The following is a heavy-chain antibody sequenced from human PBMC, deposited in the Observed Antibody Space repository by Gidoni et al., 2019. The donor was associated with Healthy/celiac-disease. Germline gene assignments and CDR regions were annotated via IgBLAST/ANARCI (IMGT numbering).Heavy chain of an antibody. CDR1: GGSISSGGYY. Sequence: QVQLQESGPGLVKPSQTLSLTCTVSGGSISSGGYYWSWIRQHPGKGLEWIGYIYYSGSTYYNPSLKSRVTISVDTSKNQFSLKLSSVTAADTAVYYCARGPNAGFGVVISYGMDVWGQGTTVTVSS. V-gene: IGHV4-31*03. J-gene: IGHJ6*02. CDR2: IYYSGST. D-gene: IGHD3-3*01. CDR3: ARGPNAGFGVVISYGMDV.